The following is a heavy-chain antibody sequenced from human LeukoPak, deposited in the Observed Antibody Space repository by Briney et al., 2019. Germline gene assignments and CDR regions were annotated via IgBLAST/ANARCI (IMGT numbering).Heavy chain of an antibody. J-gene: IGHJ1*01. CDR3: ARAWVVPAEVGYFQH. CDR2: SDTKNGDP. Sequence: ASVKVSCKASGYTFIDYAINWVRQAPGQGLEWMGWSDTKNGDPTYAQGFTGRFVFSVDTSVNTAYLQISSLEPEDTAVYFCARAWVVPAEVGYFQHWGQGTLVTVSS. D-gene: IGHD2-2*01. CDR1: GYTFIDYA. V-gene: IGHV7-4-1*02.